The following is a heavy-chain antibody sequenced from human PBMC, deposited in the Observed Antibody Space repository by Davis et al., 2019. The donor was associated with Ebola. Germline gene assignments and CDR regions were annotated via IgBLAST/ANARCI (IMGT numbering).Heavy chain of an antibody. CDR3: ARDKRELLWGYGMDV. CDR1: GFTVSSNY. D-gene: IGHD1-26*01. V-gene: IGHV3-53*01. CDR2: IYSGGST. J-gene: IGHJ6*02. Sequence: GESLKISCAASGFTVSSNYMSWVRQAPGKGLEWVSVIYSGGSTYYADSVKGRFTISRDNAKNSLYLQMNSLRAEDTAVYYCARDKRELLWGYGMDVWGQGTTVTVSS.